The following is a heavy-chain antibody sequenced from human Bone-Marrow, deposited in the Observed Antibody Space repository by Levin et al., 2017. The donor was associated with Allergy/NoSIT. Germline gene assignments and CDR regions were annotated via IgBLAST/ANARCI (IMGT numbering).Heavy chain of an antibody. J-gene: IGHJ6*02. CDR1: GGSISSSAYY. D-gene: IGHD2-2*01. V-gene: IGHV4-39*07. CDR2: IYYTGST. CDR3: ARGLEYLGLDV. Sequence: GSLRLSCAVSGGSISSSAYYWGWIRQPPGKGLEWIGSIYYTGSTYYSPSLRSRVTISVDTSKNQFSLRLTSVTAADTAVFYCARGLEYLGLDVWGQGTTVTVSS.